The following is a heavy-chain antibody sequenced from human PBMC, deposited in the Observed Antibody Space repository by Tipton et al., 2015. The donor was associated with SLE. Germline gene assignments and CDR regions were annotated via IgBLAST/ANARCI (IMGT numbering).Heavy chain of an antibody. CDR1: GFTVSSNY. D-gene: IGHD3-22*01. CDR2: IYSSGST. J-gene: IGHJ4*02. CDR3: ARDPRSYYYDSSGLGVK. Sequence: SLRLSCAASGFTVSSNYMSWVRQAPGKGLEWVSLIYSSGSTYYADSVKGRFTISRDNSKNTMYLQMNSLRAEDTAVYYCARDPRSYYYDSSGLGVKWGQGTLVTVSS. V-gene: IGHV3-53*01.